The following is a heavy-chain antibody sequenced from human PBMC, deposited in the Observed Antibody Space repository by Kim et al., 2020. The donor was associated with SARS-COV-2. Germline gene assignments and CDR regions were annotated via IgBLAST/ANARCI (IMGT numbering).Heavy chain of an antibody. J-gene: IGHJ4*02. V-gene: IGHV5-51*01. CDR2: YPGESDT. Sequence: YPGESDTRYSPSFKGQVTISADKSISTAYLQWSSRRASDTAMYYCARIGDYWGQGTLVTVSS. D-gene: IGHD2-15*01. CDR3: ARIGDY.